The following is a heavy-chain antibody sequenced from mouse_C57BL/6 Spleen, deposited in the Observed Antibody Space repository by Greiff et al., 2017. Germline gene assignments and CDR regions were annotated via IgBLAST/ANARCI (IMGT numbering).Heavy chain of an antibody. CDR3: ARSGGNPYYFDY. J-gene: IGHJ2*01. CDR2: IDPEDGET. CDR1: GFNIKDYY. Sequence: VQLQQSGAELVNPGASVKLSCTASGFNIKDYYMHWVKQRTEQGLEWIGRIDPEDGETKYDPKFQGKATLTADTSSNTAYLQLSSLTSEDTAVYYCARSGGNPYYFDYWGQGTTLTVSS. D-gene: IGHD2-1*01. V-gene: IGHV14-2*01.